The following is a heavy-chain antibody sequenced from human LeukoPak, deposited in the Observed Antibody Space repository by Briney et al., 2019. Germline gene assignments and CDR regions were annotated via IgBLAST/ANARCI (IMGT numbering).Heavy chain of an antibody. CDR2: IYYSGST. J-gene: IGHJ4*02. CDR3: ARDIAPAYGGSYRLALDY. V-gene: IGHV4-30-4*08. Sequence: SETLSLTCTVSGGSISSGDYYWSWIRQPPGKGLEWIGYIYYSGSTYYNPSLKSRVTISVDTSKNQFSLKLSSVTAADTAVYYCARDIAPAYGGSYRLALDYWGQGTLVTVSS. CDR1: GGSISSGDYY. D-gene: IGHD3-16*01.